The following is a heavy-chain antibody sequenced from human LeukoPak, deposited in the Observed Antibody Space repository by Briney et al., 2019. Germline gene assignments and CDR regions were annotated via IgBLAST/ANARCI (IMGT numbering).Heavy chain of an antibody. CDR3: ARDSLDTAMAPFDY. Sequence: SVKVSRKASGGTFSSYAISWVRQAPGQGLEGMGGIIPIFGTANYAQKFQGRVTITADESTSTAYMELSSLRSEDTAVYYCARDSLDTAMAPFDYWGQGTLVTVSS. V-gene: IGHV1-69*13. CDR1: GGTFSSYA. CDR2: IIPIFGTA. J-gene: IGHJ4*02. D-gene: IGHD5-18*01.